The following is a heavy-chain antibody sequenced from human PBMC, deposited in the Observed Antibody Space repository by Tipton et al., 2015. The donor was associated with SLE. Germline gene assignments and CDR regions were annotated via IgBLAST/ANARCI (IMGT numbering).Heavy chain of an antibody. V-gene: IGHV3-9*01. D-gene: IGHD3-10*01. CDR1: GFTFDDYA. CDR2: ISWNSGSI. J-gene: IGHJ4*02. CDR3: AKSQAGSYSGEFDY. Sequence: SLRLSCAASGFTFDDYAMHWVRQAPGKGLEWVSGISWNSGSIGYADSVKGRFTISRDNSKNTLYLQMNSLRAEDTAVYYCAKSQAGSYSGEFDYWGQGTLVTVSS.